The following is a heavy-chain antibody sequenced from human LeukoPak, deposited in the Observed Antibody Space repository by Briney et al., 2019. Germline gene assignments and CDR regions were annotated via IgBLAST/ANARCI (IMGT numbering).Heavy chain of an antibody. CDR1: GFIFSNYW. Sequence: PGGSLRLSCAAPGFIFSNYWMHWVRQAPGKGLVWVSRISKDGSFASYADSVKGRFTISRDNAKNTLYVQINNLRAEDTAVYYCAREFNWNEGNWGQGTLVTVSS. CDR2: ISKDGSFA. D-gene: IGHD1-20*01. V-gene: IGHV3-74*01. CDR3: AREFNWNEGN. J-gene: IGHJ4*02.